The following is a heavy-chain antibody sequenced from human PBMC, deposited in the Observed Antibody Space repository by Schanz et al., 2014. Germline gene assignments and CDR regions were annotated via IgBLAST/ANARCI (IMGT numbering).Heavy chain of an antibody. CDR1: GGTFSSYA. J-gene: IGHJ3*02. CDR3: ARDIQYHYDTSGPVGAFDI. V-gene: IGHV1-69*04. CDR2: IIPILGME. Sequence: QVPLVQSGAEVKKPGSSVKVSCKASGGTFSSYAFSWVRQAPGQGLEWMGKIIPILGMENYAQKFQGRVTITADISTSTAYMDLNSLRSDDTAVYYCARDIQYHYDTSGPVGAFDIWGQGTVVTVSS. D-gene: IGHD3-22*01.